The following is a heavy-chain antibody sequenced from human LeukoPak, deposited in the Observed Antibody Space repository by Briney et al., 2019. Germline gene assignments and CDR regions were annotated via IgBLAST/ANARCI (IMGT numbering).Heavy chain of an antibody. CDR2: ISDDGDNP. V-gene: IGHV3-23*01. CDR3: SKHRTRGYTYGYFES. D-gene: IGHD5-18*01. CDR1: GFMFDTYA. Sequence: GGSLRLSCAASGFMFDTYALTWVRQAPGKGLEWVSTISDDGDNPYYADPVKGRFTIFRDNSKNTLHLQMNSLRAEDTAVYYCSKHRTRGYTYGYFESWGQGTLVTVSS. J-gene: IGHJ4*02.